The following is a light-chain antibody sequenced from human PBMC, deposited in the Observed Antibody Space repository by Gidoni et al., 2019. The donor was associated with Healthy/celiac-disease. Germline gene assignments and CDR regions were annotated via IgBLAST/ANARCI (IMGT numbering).Light chain of an antibody. J-gene: IGKJ4*01. CDR2: DAS. Sequence: ELVLTQSPATLSLSPGERATLSCRASQSVSSYLAWYQQKPGQAPRLLIYDASNRATGIPARFSGGGSGTDFTLTISSLEPEDFAVYYCQQRSNWPPNTFGGGTKVEIK. CDR3: QQRSNWPPNT. V-gene: IGKV3-11*01. CDR1: QSVSSY.